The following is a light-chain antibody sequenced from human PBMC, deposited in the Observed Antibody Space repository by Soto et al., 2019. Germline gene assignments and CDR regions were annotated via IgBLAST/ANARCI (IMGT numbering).Light chain of an antibody. CDR1: QSVRKY. CDR2: GAS. J-gene: IGKJ5*01. Sequence: EIVLTQSPGTLALSPGEGATLSCRASQSVRKYLAWYQQKPGQAPRLLIYGASSRATGIPDSFSGSGSGTDFTLTISRLEPEDFAVYYCQQYGSSPPITFGQGTRLEIK. CDR3: QQYGSSPPIT. V-gene: IGKV3-20*01.